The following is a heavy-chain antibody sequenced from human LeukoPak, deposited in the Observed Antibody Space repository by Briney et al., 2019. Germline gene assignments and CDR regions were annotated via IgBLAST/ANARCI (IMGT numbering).Heavy chain of an antibody. CDR1: GFPFSSYW. V-gene: IGHV3-74*01. J-gene: IGHJ6*02. Sequence: GGSLRLSCAASGFPFSSYWMHWVRHVPGKGLLWVSRINSDGSATIYADSVRGRFTISRDNAKNTLYLQMSGLRVEDTAVYHCASDSPCYDMDVWGQGTTVTVSS. CDR3: ASDSPCYDMDV. CDR2: INSDGSAT.